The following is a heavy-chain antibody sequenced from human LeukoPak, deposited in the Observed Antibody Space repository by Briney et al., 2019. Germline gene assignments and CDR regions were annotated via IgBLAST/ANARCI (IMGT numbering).Heavy chain of an antibody. CDR3: ARHVVGFSNGSGSYYIYGMDV. CDR1: GYSFTSYW. J-gene: IGHJ6*02. Sequence: GESLKISCKGSGYSFTSYWIGWVRPMPGKGLEWMGIIYSGDSDTRYSPSFQGQVTISADKSISTAYLQWSSLKASDTAMYYCARHVVGFSNGSGSYYIYGMDVWGQGTTVTVSS. V-gene: IGHV5-51*01. CDR2: IYSGDSDT. D-gene: IGHD3-10*01.